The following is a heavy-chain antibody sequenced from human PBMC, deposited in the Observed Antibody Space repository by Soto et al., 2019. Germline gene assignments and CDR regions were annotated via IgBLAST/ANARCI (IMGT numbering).Heavy chain of an antibody. CDR1: GFSLSTSGVG. CDR2: IYWDDDK. D-gene: IGHD3-10*01. V-gene: IGHV2-5*02. Sequence: QITLTESGPTLLKPTQTLTLTCTFSGFSLSTSGVGVGWIRQPPGKALEWLALIYWDDDKLYSPSLKSSLSITKATSKNQVVLTMTNMDPVDTATYYCVHKVLREAAFDYWGQGTLVTVSS. J-gene: IGHJ4*02. CDR3: VHKVLREAAFDY.